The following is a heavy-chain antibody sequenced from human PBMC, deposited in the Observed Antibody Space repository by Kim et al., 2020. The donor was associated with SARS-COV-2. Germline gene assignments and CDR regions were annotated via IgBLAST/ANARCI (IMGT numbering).Heavy chain of an antibody. J-gene: IGHJ4*01. V-gene: IGHV3-74*01. CDR1: GFSFSDNW. Sequence: GGSLRLSCAATGFSFSDNWMHWVRQAPGKGLVWVSRINKDGSGTVYADSVKGRFTFSRDNAKNILYLQMSSLRADDTAVYYCVKRGGGHFFDYWGQGTLV. D-gene: IGHD3-10*01. CDR2: INKDGSGT. CDR3: VKRGGGHFFDY.